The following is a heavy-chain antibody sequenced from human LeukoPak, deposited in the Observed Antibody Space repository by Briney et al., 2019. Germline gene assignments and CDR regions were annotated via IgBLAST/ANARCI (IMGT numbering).Heavy chain of an antibody. CDR3: ARGAPERISSSTNYYFDY. CDR1: GITFNA. Sequence: GGSLRLSCAASGITFNAIHWVRQAPGKGLEWVALTWYDGRNKYYADSVKGRFTISRDDSKNTLSLQMNSLRAEDTAVYYCARGAPERISSSTNYYFDYWGQGTLVTVSS. CDR2: TWYDGRNK. D-gene: IGHD6-6*01. J-gene: IGHJ4*02. V-gene: IGHV3-30*02.